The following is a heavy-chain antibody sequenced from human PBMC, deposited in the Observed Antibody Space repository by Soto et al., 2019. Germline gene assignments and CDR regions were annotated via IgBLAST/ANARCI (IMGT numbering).Heavy chain of an antibody. J-gene: IGHJ4*02. CDR3: ARGLRPSY. CDR2: INHSGST. V-gene: IGHV4-34*01. CDR1: GGSFSGYY. Sequence: SETLSLTCAVYGGSFSGYYWSWIRQPPGKGLEWIGEINHSGSTNYNPSLKSRVTISVDTSKNQFSLKLSSVTAADTAVYYCARGLRPSYWGQGTLVTVSS.